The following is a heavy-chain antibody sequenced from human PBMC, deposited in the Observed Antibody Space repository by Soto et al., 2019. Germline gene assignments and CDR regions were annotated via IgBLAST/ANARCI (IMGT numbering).Heavy chain of an antibody. Sequence: PGGSLRLSCAASGFTFSSYAMSWVRQAPGKGLEWVSYISHSSSTIYYADSVKGRFTISRDNAKNSLYLQMNSLRDEDTAVYYCARAIAVAGRWVGYWGQGTLVTVSS. V-gene: IGHV3-48*02. CDR2: ISHSSSTI. CDR1: GFTFSSYA. J-gene: IGHJ4*02. D-gene: IGHD6-19*01. CDR3: ARAIAVAGRWVGY.